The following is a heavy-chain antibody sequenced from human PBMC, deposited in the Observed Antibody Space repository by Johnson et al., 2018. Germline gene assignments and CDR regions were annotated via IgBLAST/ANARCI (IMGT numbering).Heavy chain of an antibody. CDR1: GGSFSGYY. V-gene: IGHV4-34*01. J-gene: IGHJ3*02. CDR3: ARGPGGEDDAFDI. Sequence: QVQLQQWGAGLLKPSETLSLTCAVYGGSFSGYYWSWIRQPPGKGLEWIGEINHSGSTNYNPSLKSRVTISVDTSKNQFSLKLSSVTAAGTAGYYCARGPGGEDDAFDIWGQGTMVTVSS. CDR2: INHSGST. D-gene: IGHD3-16*01.